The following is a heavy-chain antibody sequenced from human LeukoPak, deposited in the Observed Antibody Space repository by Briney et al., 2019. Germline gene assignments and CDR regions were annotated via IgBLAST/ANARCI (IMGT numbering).Heavy chain of an antibody. D-gene: IGHD3-16*01. V-gene: IGHV6-1*01. J-gene: IGHJ4*02. CDR1: GDSFSSNSAA. CDR2: TYYRSKWYN. CDR3: AREAYDYVWGRVDY. Sequence: PSQTLSLTCALSGDSFSSNSAAWNWIRQSPSRGLEWLVRTYYRSKWYNDYAVSVKSRITINPDTSKNQFSLQLNSVTPEDTAVYYCAREAYDYVWGRVDYWGQGTLVTVSS.